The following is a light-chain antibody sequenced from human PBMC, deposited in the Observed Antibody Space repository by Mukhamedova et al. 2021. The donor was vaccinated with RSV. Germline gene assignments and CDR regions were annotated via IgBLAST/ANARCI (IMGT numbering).Light chain of an antibody. CDR2: DVT. J-gene: IGLJ3*02. CDR1: SSDVGGYNY. V-gene: IGLV2-11*01. Sequence: GSSSDVGGYNYVSWYQHYPGKAPKLLISDVTRRRSGVPDRVSGSKSGNTASLTISGLQAEDEADYYCCSYAGTYTWVFGGGTKL. CDR3: CSYAGTYTWV.